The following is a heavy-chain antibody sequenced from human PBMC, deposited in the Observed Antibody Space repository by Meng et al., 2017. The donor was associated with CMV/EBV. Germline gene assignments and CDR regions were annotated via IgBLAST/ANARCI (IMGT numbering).Heavy chain of an antibody. V-gene: IGHV4-61*02. CDR3: AAFMVAIGVDY. Sequence: QVRLQGSGPVLVKPSQPLSLTSTVSGGSIGSGSYYWSWIRQPAGKGLEWIGRIYTSGSTNYNPSLKSRVTISVDTSKNQFSLKLSSVTAADTAVYYCAAFMVAIGVDYWGQGTLVTVSS. CDR1: GGSIGSGSYY. CDR2: IYTSGST. J-gene: IGHJ4*02. D-gene: IGHD5-12*01.